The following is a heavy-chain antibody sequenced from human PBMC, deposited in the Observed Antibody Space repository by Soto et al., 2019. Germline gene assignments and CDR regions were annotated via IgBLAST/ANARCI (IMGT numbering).Heavy chain of an antibody. CDR3: ARGRVNEWELPYFDY. V-gene: IGHV4-34*01. Sequence: QVQLQQWGAGLLKPSETLSLTCAVYGGSFSGYYWSWIRQPPGKGLEWIGEINHSGSTNYNPSLKSRVTISVDTPKNQFSLKLSSVTAADTAVYYCARGRVNEWELPYFDYWGQGTLVTVSS. CDR2: INHSGST. J-gene: IGHJ4*02. D-gene: IGHD1-26*01. CDR1: GGSFSGYY.